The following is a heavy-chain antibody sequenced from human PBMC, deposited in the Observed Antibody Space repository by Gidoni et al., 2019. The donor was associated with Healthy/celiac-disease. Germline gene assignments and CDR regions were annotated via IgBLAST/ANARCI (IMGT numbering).Heavy chain of an antibody. Sequence: QVPLVQSGAEVKQPGASVKFSCKVSGYTLTELSMHGVRQAHGKGLEWMGGFDPEDGETSYAQKVQGRVTMTEDTSTDTAYMELSSLRSEDTAVYDCATATRYGPIDPWGQGTLVTVSS. CDR2: FDPEDGET. CDR1: GYTLTELS. D-gene: IGHD3-10*01. CDR3: ATATRYGPIDP. J-gene: IGHJ5*02. V-gene: IGHV1-24*01.